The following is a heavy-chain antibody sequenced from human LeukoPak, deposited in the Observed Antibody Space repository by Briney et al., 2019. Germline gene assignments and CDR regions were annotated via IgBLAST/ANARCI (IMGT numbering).Heavy chain of an antibody. CDR2: INPNSGGT. CDR1: GYTFTGYY. Sequence: ASVTVSFKASGYTFTGYYMHWVRQAPGQGLEWMGWINPNSGGTNYAQKFQGRVTMTSDTSISTAYMELSRLRSDDTAVYYCARENAILCTNGVCYMCWFDPWVQGRLVSVSS. CDR3: ARENAILCTNGVCYMCWFDP. D-gene: IGHD2-8*01. J-gene: IGHJ5*02. V-gene: IGHV1-2*02.